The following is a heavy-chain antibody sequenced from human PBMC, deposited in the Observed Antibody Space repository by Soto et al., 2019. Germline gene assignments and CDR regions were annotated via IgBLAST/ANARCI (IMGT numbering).Heavy chain of an antibody. Sequence: QVQLVQSGAEVKKPGASVKVSCKASGYTFTSYGISWVRQAPGQGLEWMGWISAYNGNTNYAQKLQGRVTMTTDTSTSNAYRELRRRRPEDTAVDYCARVGKYWCSHNWFDPWGQGTLVNGSS. CDR2: ISAYNGNT. D-gene: IGHD2-15*01. J-gene: IGHJ5*02. CDR3: ARVGKYWCSHNWFDP. V-gene: IGHV1-18*04. CDR1: GYTFTSYG.